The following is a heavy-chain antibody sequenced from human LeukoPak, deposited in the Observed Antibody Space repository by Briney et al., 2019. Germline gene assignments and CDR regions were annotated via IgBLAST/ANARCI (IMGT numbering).Heavy chain of an antibody. V-gene: IGHV4-61*02. CDR3: ARGNWNFDY. D-gene: IGHD1-20*01. J-gene: IGHJ4*02. Sequence: PSQTLSLTCTVSGGSISSGSYYWSWIRQPAGKGLEWIGRIYTSGSTNYNPSLKSRVTISVDTSKNQFSLKLSSVTAADTAVYYSARGNWNFDYWGQGTLVTVSS. CDR2: IYTSGST. CDR1: GGSISSGSYY.